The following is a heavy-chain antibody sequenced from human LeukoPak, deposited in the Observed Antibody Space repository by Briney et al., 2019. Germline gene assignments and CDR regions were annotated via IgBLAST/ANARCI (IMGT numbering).Heavy chain of an antibody. V-gene: IGHV4-38-2*02. D-gene: IGHD2-8*01. Sequence: SETLSLTCTVSGYSISSGYYWGWVRQPPGKGLEWIGSIYHSGSTYYNPSLKSRVTISVDTSKNQFSLKLSSVTAADTAVYYCARAHCTNGVCFRFDPRGQGTLVTVSS. CDR3: ARAHCTNGVCFRFDP. CDR2: IYHSGST. CDR1: GYSISSGYY. J-gene: IGHJ5*02.